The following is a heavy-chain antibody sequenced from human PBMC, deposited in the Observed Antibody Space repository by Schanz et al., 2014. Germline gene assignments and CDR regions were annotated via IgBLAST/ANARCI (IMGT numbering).Heavy chain of an antibody. CDR3: AKGRFGELSAFDI. Sequence: EVQLAESGGGLVQPGGSLRLSCAASGFAVDNYYMSCVRQAPGRGLEWVSSISTSGTYMYIADSLKGRFTISRDNSKNTLYLQMNSLRAEDTAVYYCAKGRFGELSAFDIWGQGTMVTVSS. CDR2: ISTSGTYM. V-gene: IGHV3-21*04. J-gene: IGHJ3*02. CDR1: GFAVDNYY. D-gene: IGHD3-10*01.